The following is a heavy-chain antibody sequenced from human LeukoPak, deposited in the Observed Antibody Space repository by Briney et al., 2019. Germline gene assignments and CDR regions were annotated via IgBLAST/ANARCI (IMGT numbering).Heavy chain of an antibody. V-gene: IGHV2-70*11. CDR2: IDWDDDK. J-gene: IGHJ3*02. CDR3: ARMIYDSSGYLNDRRAFDI. Sequence: ESGPALVKPTQTLTLTCTFSGFSLSTSGMCVSWIRQPPGKALEWLARIDWDDDKYYSTSLKTRLTISKDTSKNQVVLTMTNMDPVDTATYYCARMIYDSSGYLNDRRAFDIWGQGTMVTVSS. CDR1: GFSLSTSGMC. D-gene: IGHD3-22*01.